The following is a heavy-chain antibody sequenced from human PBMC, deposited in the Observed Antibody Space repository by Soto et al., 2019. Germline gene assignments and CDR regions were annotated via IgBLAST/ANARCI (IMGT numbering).Heavy chain of an antibody. V-gene: IGHV1-69*05. D-gene: IGHD3-10*01. Sequence: QVQLEQSGAEVKQPGSSVKVSCKASGGNFQTYAFTWVRQAPGQGLEWMGGIIPVFASTTSAQKFQGRVTITTDQSTHKGCTQLRSLASEDRAVYYCARVRRGVYGSERTTVRFLSGMDVWAQGTAVTVSS. CDR3: ARVRRGVYGSERTTVRFLSGMDV. CDR1: GGNFQTYA. J-gene: IGHJ6*02. CDR2: IIPVFAST.